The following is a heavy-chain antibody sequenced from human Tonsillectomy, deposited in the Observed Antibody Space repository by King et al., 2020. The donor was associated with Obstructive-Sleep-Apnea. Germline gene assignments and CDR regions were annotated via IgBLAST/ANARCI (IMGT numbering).Heavy chain of an antibody. V-gene: IGHV4-59*08. J-gene: IGHJ4*02. D-gene: IGHD5-12*01. CDR3: ARHRGVEDYGGYGDYFDY. CDR1: GGSISNYY. Sequence: VQLQESGPGLVKPSETLSLTCTVSGGSISNYYWSWIRQPPGKGLEWIGYMYYSGNTNFNPSLKSRVTLSADTSKIQFSLGLSSVTAADTAVYYCARHRGVEDYGGYGDYFDYWGQGTLVTVSS. CDR2: MYYSGNT.